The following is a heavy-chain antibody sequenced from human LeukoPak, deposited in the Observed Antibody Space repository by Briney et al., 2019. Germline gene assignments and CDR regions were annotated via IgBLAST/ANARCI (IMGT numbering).Heavy chain of an antibody. V-gene: IGHV3-23*01. D-gene: IGHD2-8*02. CDR3: ATYRQVLLPFES. Sequence: GGSLRLSCAASGFTFSTFAMIWVRQPPGKGLEWVSSIFPSGGEIHYADSVRGRLTISRDNSKSTLSLQMNSLRAEDAAIYYCATYRQVLLPFESWGQGTLVTVSS. J-gene: IGHJ4*02. CDR1: GFTFSTFA. CDR2: IFPSGGEI.